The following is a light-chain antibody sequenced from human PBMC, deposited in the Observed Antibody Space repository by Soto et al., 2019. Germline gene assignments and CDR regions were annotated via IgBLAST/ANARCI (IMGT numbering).Light chain of an antibody. V-gene: IGLV2-18*02. Sequence: QSVLIQPPSVSGSPGQSVTISCTGTSSDVGSYDYVSWYQQHPGTVPKPMIYNVNTRPSGVPDRFSGSKSGNTASMTISGLQAEDEADYYCSSHTISSALQVFGTGTKVTVL. J-gene: IGLJ1*01. CDR3: SSHTISSALQV. CDR1: SSDVGSYDY. CDR2: NVN.